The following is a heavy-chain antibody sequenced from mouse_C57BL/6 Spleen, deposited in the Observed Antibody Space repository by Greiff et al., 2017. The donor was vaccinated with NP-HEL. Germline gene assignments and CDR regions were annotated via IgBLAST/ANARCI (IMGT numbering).Heavy chain of an antibody. CDR3: ANLLPPSYAMDY. CDR1: GYTFTSYW. V-gene: IGHV1-61*01. D-gene: IGHD1-1*01. J-gene: IGHJ4*01. Sequence: QVQLQQPGAELVRPGSSVKLSCKASGYTFTSYWMDWVKQRPGQGLEWIGNIYPSDSETHYNQKFKDKATLTVDKSSSTAYMQLSSLTSEDSAVYYCANLLPPSYAMDYWGQGTSVTVSS. CDR2: IYPSDSET.